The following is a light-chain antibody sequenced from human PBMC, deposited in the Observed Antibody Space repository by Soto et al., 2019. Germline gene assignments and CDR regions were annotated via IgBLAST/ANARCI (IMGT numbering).Light chain of an antibody. CDR2: AAS. J-gene: IGKJ1*01. Sequence: DIQMTQSPSSLSASVGDRVTITCRASQSISTDLNWYQQKPGKAQNLLIFAASTLQSGVPSRFSGSGSGTDFTLTIRSLQPEDFATYYCQQYKSYSRMFGQGTKVDIK. CDR3: QQYKSYSRM. V-gene: IGKV1-39*01. CDR1: QSISTD.